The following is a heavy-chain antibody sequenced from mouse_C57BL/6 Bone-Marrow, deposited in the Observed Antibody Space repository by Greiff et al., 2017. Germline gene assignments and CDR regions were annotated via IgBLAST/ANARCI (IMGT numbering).Heavy chain of an antibody. Sequence: QVQLKQPGAELVKPGASVKLSCKASGYTFTSYWMHWVKQRPGRGLEWIGRIDPNSGGTKYNEKFKSKATLTVDKPSSTAYMQLSSLTSEDSAVYDCARGGGYYDYDEDGFDYWGQGTTLTVSS. V-gene: IGHV1-72*01. CDR1: GYTFTSYW. CDR2: IDPNSGGT. D-gene: IGHD2-4*01. J-gene: IGHJ2*01. CDR3: ARGGGYYDYDEDGFDY.